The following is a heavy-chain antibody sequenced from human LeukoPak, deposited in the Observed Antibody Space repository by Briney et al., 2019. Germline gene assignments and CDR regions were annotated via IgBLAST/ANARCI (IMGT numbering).Heavy chain of an antibody. J-gene: IGHJ4*02. CDR1: GFTFSSYS. CDR3: AREPYSSGSYQVDY. Sequence: PGGSLRLSCAASGFTFSSYSMNWVRQAPGKGLEWVSYISGSSSTIYYADSVKGRFTISRDNAKNSLYVQMNSLRADGTAVYYCAREPYSSGSYQVDYWGQGTPVTVSS. CDR2: ISGSSSTI. V-gene: IGHV3-48*01. D-gene: IGHD3-10*01.